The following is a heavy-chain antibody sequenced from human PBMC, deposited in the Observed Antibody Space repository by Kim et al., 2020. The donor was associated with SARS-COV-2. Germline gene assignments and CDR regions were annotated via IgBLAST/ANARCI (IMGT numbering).Heavy chain of an antibody. CDR2: INHSGST. J-gene: IGHJ4*02. Sequence: SETLSLTCAVYGGSFSGYYWSWIRQPPGKGLEWIGEINHSGSTNYNPSLKSRVTISVDTSKNQFSLKLSSVTAADTAVYYCARAIVVVTAKPRFDYWGQGTLVTVSS. V-gene: IGHV4-34*01. D-gene: IGHD2-21*02. CDR3: ARAIVVVTAKPRFDY. CDR1: GGSFSGYY.